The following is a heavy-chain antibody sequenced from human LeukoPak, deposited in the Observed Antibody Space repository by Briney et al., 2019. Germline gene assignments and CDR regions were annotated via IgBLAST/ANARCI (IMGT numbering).Heavy chain of an antibody. V-gene: IGHV3-23*01. CDR3: AAIPLGWFGEAIFDY. CDR1: GFTFSSYG. D-gene: IGHD3-10*01. J-gene: IGHJ4*02. Sequence: GGTLRLSCAASGFTFSSYGMSWVRQAPGKGLEWVSGISGSGGSTYYADSVKGRFTISRDNSKNTLYLQMNSLRAEDTAVYYCAAIPLGWFGEAIFDYWGQGTLVTVSS. CDR2: ISGSGGST.